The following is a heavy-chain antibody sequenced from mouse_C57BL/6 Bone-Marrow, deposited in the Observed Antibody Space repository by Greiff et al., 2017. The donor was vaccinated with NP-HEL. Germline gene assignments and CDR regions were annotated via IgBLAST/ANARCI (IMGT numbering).Heavy chain of an antibody. CDR1: GFTFSSYA. D-gene: IGHD1-1*01. V-gene: IGHV5-4*01. J-gene: IGHJ1*03. CDR3: ARSNYYGSSEV. CDR2: ISDGGSYT. Sequence: EVQLQESGGGLVKPGGSLKLSCAASGFTFSSYAMSWVRQTPEKRLEWVATISDGGSYTYYPDNVKGRFTISRDNAKNNLYLQMSHLKSEDTAMYYCARSNYYGSSEVWGTGTTVTVSS.